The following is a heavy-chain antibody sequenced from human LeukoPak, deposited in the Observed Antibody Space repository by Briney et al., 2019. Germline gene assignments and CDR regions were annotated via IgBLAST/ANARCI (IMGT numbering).Heavy chain of an antibody. CDR3: ARESVAAAGNADWFDP. CDR2: TYYRSKWYN. CDR1: GDSVSSNSAA. Sequence: SQALSLTCAISGDSVSSNSAAWNWIRQSPSRGLEWLGRTYYRSKWYNDYAVSAKSRITINPDTSKNQFSLQLNSVTPEDTAVYYCARESVAAAGNADWFDPWGQGTLVTVSS. V-gene: IGHV6-1*01. D-gene: IGHD6-13*01. J-gene: IGHJ5*02.